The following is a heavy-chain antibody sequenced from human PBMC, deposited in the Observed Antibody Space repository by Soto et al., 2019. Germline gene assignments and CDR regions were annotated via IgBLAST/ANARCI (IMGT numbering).Heavy chain of an antibody. CDR3: ARGGGVSPDEYNLDV. D-gene: IGHD2-8*02. V-gene: IGHV1-46*02. CDR2: INPRGGST. CDR1: GYTLNPYY. J-gene: IGHJ6*02. Sequence: QVQLVQSGAEVQKPVASVKVSCKASGYTLNPYYMHWVRQAPGPGPEWMGIINPRGGSTNYAQNFQDRVTLTRDTSSSTVYMELSSLRSEDTAVYGCARGGGVSPDEYNLDVWGQGTTVTVSS.